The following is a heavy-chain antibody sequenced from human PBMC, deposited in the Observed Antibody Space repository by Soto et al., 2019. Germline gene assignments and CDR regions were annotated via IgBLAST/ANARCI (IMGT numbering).Heavy chain of an antibody. Sequence: PGESLKISCKGSGYSFAGYWITWVRQMPGKGLEWMGRIDPSDSQTYYSPSFRGHVTISAAKSITTVFLQWSSLRASDTAMYYCARQSTDSSGYYSAAFDIWGQGTMVTVSS. CDR1: GYSFAGYW. CDR3: ARQSTDSSGYYSAAFDI. CDR2: IDPSDSQT. V-gene: IGHV5-10-1*01. J-gene: IGHJ3*02. D-gene: IGHD3-22*01.